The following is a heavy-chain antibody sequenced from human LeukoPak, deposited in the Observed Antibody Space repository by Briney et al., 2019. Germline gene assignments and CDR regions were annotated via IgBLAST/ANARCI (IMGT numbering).Heavy chain of an antibody. CDR3: APHCSSASCPDY. V-gene: IGHV3-7*01. J-gene: IGHJ4*02. D-gene: IGHD2-2*01. CDR2: IKQDGSEK. CDR1: GFTFSSYW. Sequence: GGSLRLSCAASGFTFSSYWMSWVRQAPGKGLEWVANIKQDGSEKYYVDSVKGRFTISRDNARNSLYLQMNSLRTEDTSVYYCAPHCSSASCPDYWGQGTLVTVSS.